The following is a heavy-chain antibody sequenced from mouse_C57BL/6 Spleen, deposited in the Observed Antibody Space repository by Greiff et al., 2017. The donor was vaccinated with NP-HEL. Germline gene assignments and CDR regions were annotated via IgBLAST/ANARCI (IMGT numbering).Heavy chain of an antibody. D-gene: IGHD2-1*01. Sequence: EVQLQESGPELVKPGASVKMSCKASGYTFTDYNMHWVKQSHGKSLEWIGYINPNNGGTSYNQKFKGKATLTVNKSSSTAYMELRSLTSEDSAVYYCARAGNYGGAWFAYWGQGTLVTVSA. CDR3: ARAGNYGGAWFAY. V-gene: IGHV1-22*01. CDR1: GYTFTDYN. CDR2: INPNNGGT. J-gene: IGHJ3*01.